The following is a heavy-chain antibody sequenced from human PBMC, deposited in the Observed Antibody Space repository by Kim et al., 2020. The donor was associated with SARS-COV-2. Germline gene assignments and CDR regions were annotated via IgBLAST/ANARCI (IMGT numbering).Heavy chain of an antibody. CDR1: GYTFTGYY. J-gene: IGHJ4*02. V-gene: IGHV1-2*02. CDR3: ATESVDTAMVRDY. D-gene: IGHD5-18*01. CDR2: INPNSGGT. Sequence: ASVKVSCKASGYTFTGYYMHWVRQAPGQGLEWMGWINPNSGGTNYAQKFQGRVTMTRDTSISTAYMELSRLRSDDTAVYYCATESVDTAMVRDYWGQGTLVTVSS.